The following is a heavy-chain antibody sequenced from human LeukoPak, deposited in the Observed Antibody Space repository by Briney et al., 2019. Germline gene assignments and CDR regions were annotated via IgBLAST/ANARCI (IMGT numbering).Heavy chain of an antibody. D-gene: IGHD2-2*01. J-gene: IGHJ5*02. CDR2: IIPIFGTA. Sequence: SVKASCKASGGSFSSYAISWVRQAPGQGLEWMGRIIPIFGTANYAQKFQGRVTITADESTSTAYMELSSLRSEDTAVYYCARGGSRSSTREWWFDPWGQGTLVTVSS. CDR1: GGSFSSYA. CDR3: ARGGSRSSTREWWFDP. V-gene: IGHV1-69*13.